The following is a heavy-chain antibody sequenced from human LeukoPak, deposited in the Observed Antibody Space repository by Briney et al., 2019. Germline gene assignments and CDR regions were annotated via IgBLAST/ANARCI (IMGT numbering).Heavy chain of an antibody. CDR2: INPNSGGT. CDR1: GYTFTVYY. D-gene: IGHD4/OR15-4a*01. J-gene: IGHJ3*02. Sequence: ASVSVSCTASGYTFTVYYIHSVRHGPEQGGGWMGWINPNSGGTNYAQKFQGRVTMTRDMSISTAYMELSRLRSDDTAVYYCARDTRPQGGARPLGAFDIRGEPTKVTVSS. CDR3: ARDTRPQGGARPLGAFDI. V-gene: IGHV1-2*02.